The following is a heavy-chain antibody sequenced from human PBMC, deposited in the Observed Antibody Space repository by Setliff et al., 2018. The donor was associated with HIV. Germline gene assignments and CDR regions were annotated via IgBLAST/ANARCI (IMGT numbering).Heavy chain of an antibody. CDR1: SGSVSRSDYY. V-gene: IGHV4-39*07. CDR3: ARRRETIVVVIGIPNWYFDL. CDR2: IYWSGST. D-gene: IGHD2-21*01. J-gene: IGHJ2*01. Sequence: LSLTCTVSSGSVSRSDYYWGWIRQTPGKGLEWIGSIYWSGSTYYNPSLKSRVTISVDTSKNQFSLKLSSVTAADSAVYYCARRRETIVVVIGIPNWYFDLWGRGTLVTVSS.